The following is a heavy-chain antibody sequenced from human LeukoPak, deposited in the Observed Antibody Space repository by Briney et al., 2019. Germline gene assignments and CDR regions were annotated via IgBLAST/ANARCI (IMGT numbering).Heavy chain of an antibody. CDR1: GYTFTGYY. CDR3: ARDPVVDCGGDCYPFDY. D-gene: IGHD2-21*02. Sequence: ASVTVSCKASGYTFTGYYMHWVRQAPGQGLEWMGWINPNSGGTNYAQKFQGRVTMTRDTSISTAYMELSRLRSDDTAVYYCARDPVVDCGGDCYPFDYWGQGTLVTVSS. CDR2: INPNSGGT. J-gene: IGHJ4*02. V-gene: IGHV1-2*02.